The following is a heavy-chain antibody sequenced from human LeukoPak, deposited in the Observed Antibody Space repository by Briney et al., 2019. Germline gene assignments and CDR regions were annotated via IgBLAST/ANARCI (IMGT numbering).Heavy chain of an antibody. CDR3: ARDPYYYDSSGRVDAFDI. J-gene: IGHJ3*02. D-gene: IGHD3-22*01. Sequence: SETLSLTCTVSGGSISSYYWSWIRQPAGKGLEWIGRIYTSGSTNYNPSLKSRVTISVDTSKNQFSLKLSSVTAADTAVYYCARDPYYYDSSGRVDAFDIWGQGTMVTVSS. V-gene: IGHV4-4*07. CDR1: GGSISSYY. CDR2: IYTSGST.